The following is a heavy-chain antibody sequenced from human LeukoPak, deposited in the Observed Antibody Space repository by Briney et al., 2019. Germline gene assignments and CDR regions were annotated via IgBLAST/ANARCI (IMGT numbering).Heavy chain of an antibody. CDR2: IYYSGST. D-gene: IGHD2-2*01. CDR1: GGSISSSSYY. J-gene: IGHJ4*02. Sequence: SETLSLTCTVSGGSISSSSYYWGWIRQPPGKGLEWIGSIYYSGSTYHNPSLKSRVTISADTSKNQFSLKLSSVTAADTAVYYCARGVPAAVSPFDYWGQGTLVTVSS. CDR3: ARGVPAAVSPFDY. V-gene: IGHV4-39*07.